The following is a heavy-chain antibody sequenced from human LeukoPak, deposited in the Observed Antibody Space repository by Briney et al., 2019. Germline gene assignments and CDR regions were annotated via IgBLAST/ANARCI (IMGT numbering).Heavy chain of an antibody. V-gene: IGHV4-59*01. D-gene: IGHD6-19*01. CDR3: ARTAEYSSGWYIDS. CDR2: IYVSGST. Sequence: SETLSLTCTVSGGSISSYYWSWIRQPPEKRLEWIGYIYVSGSTNYNPSLRSRVTISVDTSKNQFSLKLTSVTAADTAVYYCARTAEYSSGWYIDSWGQGILVTVSS. J-gene: IGHJ4*02. CDR1: GGSISSYY.